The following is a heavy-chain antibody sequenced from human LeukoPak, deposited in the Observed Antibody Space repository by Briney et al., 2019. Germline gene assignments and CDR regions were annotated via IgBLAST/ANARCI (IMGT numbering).Heavy chain of an antibody. J-gene: IGHJ4*02. CDR3: ARGRGYGDYVWY. CDR1: GGSISSSSYY. D-gene: IGHD4-17*01. V-gene: IGHV4-39*07. Sequence: PSETLSLTCTVSGGSISSSSYYWGWIRQPPGKGLEWIGSIYYSGSTYYNPSLKSRVSISVDTSKNQFSLKLGSVTAADTAVYYCARGRGYGDYVWYWGQGTLVTVSS. CDR2: IYYSGST.